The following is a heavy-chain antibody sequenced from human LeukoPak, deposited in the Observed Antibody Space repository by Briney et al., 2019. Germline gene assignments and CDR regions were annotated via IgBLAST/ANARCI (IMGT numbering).Heavy chain of an antibody. D-gene: IGHD2-15*01. J-gene: IGHJ3*02. V-gene: IGHV4-61*01. CDR2: IYYSGST. CDR1: GGSISSGSYY. Sequence: SETLSLTCTVSGGSISSGSYYWSWIRQPPGKGLEWIGYIYYSGSTNYNPSLKSRVTISVDTSKNQFSLKLSSVTAADTAVYYCARSVVVVAANNAFDIWGQGTMVTVSS. CDR3: ARSVVVVAANNAFDI.